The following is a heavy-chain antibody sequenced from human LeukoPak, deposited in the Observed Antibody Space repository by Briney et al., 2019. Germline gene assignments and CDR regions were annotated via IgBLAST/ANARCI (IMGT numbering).Heavy chain of an antibody. D-gene: IGHD6-6*01. J-gene: IGHJ4*02. CDR1: GFTFSSYS. Sequence: GGSLRLSCAASGFTFSSYSMNWVRQAPGKGLEWVSQISRSSTTIYYADSVKGRFIISRDNAKRSVYLQMNSLRAEDTAVYYCARGGAARPDYWGQGTLVTVFS. CDR2: ISRSSTTI. CDR3: ARGGAARPDY. V-gene: IGHV3-48*01.